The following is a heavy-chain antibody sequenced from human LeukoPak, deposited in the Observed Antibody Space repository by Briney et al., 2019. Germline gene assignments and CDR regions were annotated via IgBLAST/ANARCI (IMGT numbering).Heavy chain of an antibody. V-gene: IGHV3-30*18. CDR3: AKDSLGVGIPTVIGIFDY. CDR1: GFTFSSYG. J-gene: IGHJ4*02. D-gene: IGHD2-2*02. CDR2: ISYDGSNK. Sequence: PGGSLRLSCAASGFTFSSYGMHWVRQAPGKGLEWVAVISYDGSNKYYADSVKGRFTISRDNTKNTLYLQMYSLRAEDTAVYYCAKDSLGVGIPTVIGIFDYWGQGTLVTVSS.